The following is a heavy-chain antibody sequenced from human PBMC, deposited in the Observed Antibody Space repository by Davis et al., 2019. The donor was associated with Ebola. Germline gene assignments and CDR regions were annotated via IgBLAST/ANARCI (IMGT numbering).Heavy chain of an antibody. V-gene: IGHV3-30-3*01. CDR1: GFTFSSYA. Sequence: GESLKISCAASGFTFSSYAMHWVRQAPGKGLEWVAVISYDGSNKYYADSVKGRFTISRDNSKNTLYLQMNSLRAEDTAVYYCARGFNYYDSSGYSLYWGQGTLVTVSS. D-gene: IGHD3-22*01. CDR3: ARGFNYYDSSGYSLY. CDR2: ISYDGSNK. J-gene: IGHJ4*02.